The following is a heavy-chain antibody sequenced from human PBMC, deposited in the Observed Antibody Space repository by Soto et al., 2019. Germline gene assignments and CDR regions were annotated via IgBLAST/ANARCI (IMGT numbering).Heavy chain of an antibody. D-gene: IGHD1-26*01. CDR3: ARGEQYSGRIFDY. Sequence: LSLTCAIPGDSVSSNSAGWSWVRQSPSRGLEWLGRTYYRSKWYYEYAVSVRGRITINPDTSKNQYSLQLNSVTPEDTAVYFCARGEQYSGRIFDYWGQGTLVTVSS. CDR2: TYYRSKWYY. V-gene: IGHV6-1*01. J-gene: IGHJ4*01. CDR1: GDSVSSNSAG.